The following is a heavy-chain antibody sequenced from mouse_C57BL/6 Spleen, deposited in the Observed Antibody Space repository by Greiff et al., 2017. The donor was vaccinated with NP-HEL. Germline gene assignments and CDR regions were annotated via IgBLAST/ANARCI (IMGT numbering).Heavy chain of an antibody. CDR2: INYDGSST. CDR1: GFTFSDYY. V-gene: IGHV5-16*01. CDR3: ARVSSNYYFDY. D-gene: IGHD2-5*01. Sequence: EVKLMESEGGLVQPGSSMKLSCTASGFTFSDYYMAWVRQVPEKGLEWVANINYDGSSTYYLDSLKSRFIISRDNAKNILYLQMSSLKSEDTATYYCARVSSNYYFDYWGQGTTLTVSS. J-gene: IGHJ2*01.